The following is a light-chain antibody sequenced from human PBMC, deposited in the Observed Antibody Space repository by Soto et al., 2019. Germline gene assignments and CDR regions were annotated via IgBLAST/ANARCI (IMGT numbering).Light chain of an antibody. V-gene: IGKV3-20*01. CDR2: VAS. CDR3: QQYGGSPRP. J-gene: IGKJ2*01. Sequence: EIVLTQSPGTLSLSPGERATLSCRASQSVFNNNLAWYQQKPGQAPRLLMFVASSRATGIPARVSGRGSGTDFPLTISRLVPEEFALYHWQQYGGSPRPFGQGTKLQIK. CDR1: QSVFNNN.